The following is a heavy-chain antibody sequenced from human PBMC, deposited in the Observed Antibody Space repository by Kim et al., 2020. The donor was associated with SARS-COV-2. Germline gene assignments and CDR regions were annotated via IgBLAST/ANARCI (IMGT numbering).Heavy chain of an antibody. CDR2: IYYSGST. J-gene: IGHJ4*02. V-gene: IGHV4-59*01. D-gene: IGHD6-6*01. CDR1: GGSISSYY. Sequence: SETLSLTCTVSGGSISSYYWSWIRQPTGKGLEWIGYIYYSGSTNYNPSLKSRVTISVDTSKNQFSLKLSSVTAADTAVYYCARGLGGSSSPFDYWGQGTLVTVSS. CDR3: ARGLGGSSSPFDY.